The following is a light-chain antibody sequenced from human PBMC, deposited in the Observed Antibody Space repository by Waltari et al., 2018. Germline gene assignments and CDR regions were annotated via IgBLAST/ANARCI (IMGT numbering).Light chain of an antibody. V-gene: IGKV3-20*01. CDR2: GAS. Sequence: EIVLTQSPGTLSLSPGERATLSCRASQSVNNYLAWFQQKPGQGPRLLIHGASSRATGIPDRISGSGSGTDFTLTISGLEPQDFVVYYCQQYSSSPLTFGPGTKVDIK. CDR3: QQYSSSPLT. CDR1: QSVNNY. J-gene: IGKJ3*01.